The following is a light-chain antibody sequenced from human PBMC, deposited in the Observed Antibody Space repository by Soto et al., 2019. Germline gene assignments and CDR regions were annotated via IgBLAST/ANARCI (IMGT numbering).Light chain of an antibody. CDR1: NIGGKS. CDR3: QVWDSSSDHRYV. CDR2: ADS. V-gene: IGLV3-21*02. J-gene: IGLJ1*01. Sequence: SYELTQLPSVSVAPGQTARITCGGNNIGGKSVHWYKQKPGQAPVLVVYADSDRPSGIPERFSGSNSGNTATLTISGVEAGDEADYYCQVWDSSSDHRYVFGTGTTLTVL.